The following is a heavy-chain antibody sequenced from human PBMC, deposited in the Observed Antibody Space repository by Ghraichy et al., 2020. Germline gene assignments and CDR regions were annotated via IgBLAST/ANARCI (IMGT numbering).Heavy chain of an antibody. Sequence: SETLSLTCAVYGGSFSGYYWSWIRQPPGKGLEWIGEINHSGSTNYNPSLKSRVTISVDTSKNQFSLKLSSVTAADTAVYYCARGFFPSGIAAAEYGGRYFQHWGQGTLVTVSS. D-gene: IGHD6-13*01. V-gene: IGHV4-34*01. CDR3: ARGFFPSGIAAAEYGGRYFQH. CDR1: GGSFSGYY. J-gene: IGHJ1*01. CDR2: INHSGST.